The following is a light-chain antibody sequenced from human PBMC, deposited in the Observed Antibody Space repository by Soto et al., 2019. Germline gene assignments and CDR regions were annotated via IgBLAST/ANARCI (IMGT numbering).Light chain of an antibody. CDR3: QSYDATNQV. J-gene: IGLJ3*02. CDR1: SGSIASNY. Sequence: NFMLTQPHSVSESPGKTVIISCTRSSGSIASNYVQWYQQRPGSSPPTVIYEDNQRPSGVPDRFPGSIDSSSNSASLTISGLETEDEADYFCQSYDATNQVFGGGTKLTVL. V-gene: IGLV6-57*01. CDR2: EDN.